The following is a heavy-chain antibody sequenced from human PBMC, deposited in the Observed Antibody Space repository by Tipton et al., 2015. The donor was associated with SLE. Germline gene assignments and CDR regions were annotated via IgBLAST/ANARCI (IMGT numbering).Heavy chain of an antibody. CDR3: AREADSGSYRTIDY. D-gene: IGHD1-26*01. Sequence: TLSLTCTVSGGSISSSSYYWGWIRQPPGKGLEWIGSIYYSGSTYYNPSLKSRVTISVDTSKNQFSLKLSSVTAADTAVYYCAREADSGSYRTIDYWGQGTLGTVSS. CDR1: GGSISSSSYY. V-gene: IGHV4-39*07. J-gene: IGHJ4*02. CDR2: IYYSGST.